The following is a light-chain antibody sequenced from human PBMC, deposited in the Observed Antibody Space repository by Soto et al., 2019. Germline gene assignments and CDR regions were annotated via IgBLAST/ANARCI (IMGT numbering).Light chain of an antibody. V-gene: IGKV1-27*01. CDR3: QKYNSAPWT. CDR1: QGISNY. J-gene: IGKJ1*01. CDR2: AAS. Sequence: DIQMTQSPSSLSASVGDRVTTTCRASQGISNYLAWYQQKPGKVPKLPIYAASTLQSGVPSRFSGSGSGTDFTLTISSLQPEDVATYYCQKYNSAPWTFGQGTKVDIK.